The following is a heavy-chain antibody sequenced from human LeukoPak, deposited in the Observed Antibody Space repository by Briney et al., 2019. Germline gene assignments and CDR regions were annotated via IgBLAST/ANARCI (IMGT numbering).Heavy chain of an antibody. V-gene: IGHV4-59*01. J-gene: IGHJ4*02. CDR1: GGSISSYY. Sequence: SETLSLTCTVSGGSISSYYWSWIWQSPGKVLEWIGYIYYSGNTNYNPSLKSRVTISVDTSKNQFSLRLSSVTAADTAVYYCARTRRCSGSYSFDYWGQGTLVTVSS. D-gene: IGHD1-26*01. CDR3: ARTRRCSGSYSFDY. CDR2: IYYSGNT.